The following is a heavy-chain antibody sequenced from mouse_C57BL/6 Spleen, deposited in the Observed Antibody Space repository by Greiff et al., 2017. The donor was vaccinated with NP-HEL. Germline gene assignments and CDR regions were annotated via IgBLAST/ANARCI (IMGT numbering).Heavy chain of an antibody. CDR2: IYPRSGNT. V-gene: IGHV1-81*01. CDR1: GYTFTSYG. CDR3: APYYYGSAHYYAMDY. J-gene: IGHJ4*01. D-gene: IGHD1-1*01. Sequence: QVQLQQSGAELARPGASVKLSCKASGYTFTSYGISWVKQRTGQGLEWIGEIYPRSGNTYYNEKFKGKATLTVDTSSSTAYMQLSSLTSEDSAVYYCAPYYYGSAHYYAMDYWGQGTSVTVSS.